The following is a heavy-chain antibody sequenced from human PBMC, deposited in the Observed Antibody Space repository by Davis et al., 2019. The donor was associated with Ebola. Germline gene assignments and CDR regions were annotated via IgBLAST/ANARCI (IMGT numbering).Heavy chain of an antibody. Sequence: GESLKISCAASGFSFSSYGMHWVRQAPGKGLEWVAVIFYDGNIQYYGDSVKGRFSISRDNSKSVLYLQMNSLRVDDTAVYYCARDRLTGEHDYWGQGTLVTVSS. CDR1: GFSFSSYG. D-gene: IGHD7-27*01. V-gene: IGHV3-33*01. CDR3: ARDRLTGEHDY. CDR2: IFYDGNIQ. J-gene: IGHJ4*02.